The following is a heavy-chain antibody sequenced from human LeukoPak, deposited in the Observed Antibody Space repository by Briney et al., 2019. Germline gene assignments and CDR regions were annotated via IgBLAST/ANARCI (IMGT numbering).Heavy chain of an antibody. J-gene: IGHJ4*02. Sequence: ASVKVSCKASGYTFTSYYMQWVRQAPGQGFEWMGIINPSGGSTSYAQKFQGRVNMTRDTSTSTVYMELSSLRSEDTAVYYCARYSGSYSYYFDYWGQGTLVTVSS. CDR1: GYTFTSYY. D-gene: IGHD1-26*01. V-gene: IGHV1-46*01. CDR2: INPSGGST. CDR3: ARYSGSYSYYFDY.